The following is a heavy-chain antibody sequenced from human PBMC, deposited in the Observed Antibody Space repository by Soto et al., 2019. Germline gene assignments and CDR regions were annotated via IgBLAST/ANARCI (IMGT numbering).Heavy chain of an antibody. CDR1: GGSLNNGNYY. CDR3: ARDPGVGLSARWFDP. CDR2: IYYSGST. V-gene: IGHV4-61*01. D-gene: IGHD2-8*01. J-gene: IGHJ5*02. Sequence: QVHLQESGPGLLKPSETLTLTCTVSGGSLNNGNYYWSWLRQPPGKALEWIGHIYYSGSTSYNPSLKSRVIMSIDMSKSQFSLRVTSVTAADTAVYFCARDPGVGLSARWFDPWGQGALITVAS.